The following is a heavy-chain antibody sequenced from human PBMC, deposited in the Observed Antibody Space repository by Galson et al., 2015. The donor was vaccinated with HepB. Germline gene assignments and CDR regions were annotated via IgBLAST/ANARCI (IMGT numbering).Heavy chain of an antibody. J-gene: IGHJ5*02. CDR2: TYYRSKWYN. D-gene: IGHD2-15*01. CDR3: ARAIGIVVVVAATADNWFDP. V-gene: IGHV6-1*01. CDR1: GDSVSSNSAA. Sequence: CAISGDSVSSNSAAWNWIRQSPSRGLEWLGRTYYRSKWYNDYAVSVKSRITINPDTSKNQFSLQLNSVTPEDTAVYCCARAIGIVVVVAATADNWFDPWGQGTLVTVSS.